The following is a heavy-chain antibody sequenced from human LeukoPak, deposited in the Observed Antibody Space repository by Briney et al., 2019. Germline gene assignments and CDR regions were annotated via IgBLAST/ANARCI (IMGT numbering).Heavy chain of an antibody. CDR2: ISSSSSYI. J-gene: IGHJ5*02. Sequence: GGSLRLSCAASGFTFRSYSMNWVRQAPGEGLEWVSSISSSSSYIYYAVSVKGRFTISRDNAKNSLYLQMNSLRAEDTAVYYCARQVGATHAWGQGTLVTVSS. CDR3: ARQVGATHA. V-gene: IGHV3-21*01. D-gene: IGHD1-26*01. CDR1: GFTFRSYS.